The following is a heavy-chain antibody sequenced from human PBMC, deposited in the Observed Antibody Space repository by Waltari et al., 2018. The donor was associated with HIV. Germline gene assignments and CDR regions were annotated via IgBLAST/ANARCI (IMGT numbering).Heavy chain of an antibody. D-gene: IGHD6-19*01. J-gene: IGHJ4*02. V-gene: IGHV4-34*02. Sequence: QVQLQQWGARQLKASDTLSLTCAVYAGSFSGHSWTWLRQSQGKGLEWLGEINHGGTTNYSPSLKSRVTISRDTSKNQFALKLTSVTAADTAVYYCAREAGYNSGWYGGYYFDFWGQGALVTVSS. CDR2: INHGGTT. CDR3: AREAGYNSGWYGGYYFDF. CDR1: AGSFSGHS.